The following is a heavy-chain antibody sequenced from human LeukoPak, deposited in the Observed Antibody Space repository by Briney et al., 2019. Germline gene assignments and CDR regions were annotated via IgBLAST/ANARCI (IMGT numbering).Heavy chain of an antibody. V-gene: IGHV1-3*01. CDR1: GYTFTSYA. CDR2: INAGNGNT. CDR3: ARVSGSQDFDY. J-gene: IGHJ4*02. Sequence: WASVKVPCKASGYTFTSYAMHWVRQAPGQRLEWMGWINAGNGNTKYSQKFQGRVTITRDTSASTAYMELSSLRSEDTAVYYCARVSGSQDFDYWGQGTLVTVSS. D-gene: IGHD1-26*01.